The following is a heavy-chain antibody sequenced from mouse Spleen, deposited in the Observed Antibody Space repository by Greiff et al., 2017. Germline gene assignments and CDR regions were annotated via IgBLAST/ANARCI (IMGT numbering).Heavy chain of an antibody. CDR1: GYSITSDYA. D-gene: IGHD2-1*01. CDR3: SGNWMDY. Sequence: EVKFEESGPGLVKPSQSLSLTCTVTGYSITSDYAWNWIRQFPGNKLEWMGYISYSGSTSYNPSLKSRISITRDTSKNQFFLQLNSVTTEDTATYYCSGNWMDYWGQGTSVTVSS. J-gene: IGHJ4*01. CDR2: ISYSGST. V-gene: IGHV3-2*02.